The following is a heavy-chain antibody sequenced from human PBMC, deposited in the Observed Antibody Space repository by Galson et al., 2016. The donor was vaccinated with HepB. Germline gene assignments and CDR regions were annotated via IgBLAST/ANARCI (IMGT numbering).Heavy chain of an antibody. J-gene: IGHJ6*02. Sequence: SLRLSCAASRFTFSSYSMNWVRQAPGKGLEWISSITSRGNYRYYADSVKGRFTISRDNTKNSLYLQMNSLRAEDTAVYYCARDPGRYCSRGFCYSNPDYNGMDVWGQGTTVIVSS. CDR1: RFTFSSYS. V-gene: IGHV3-21*01. CDR3: ARDPGRYCSRGFCYSNPDYNGMDV. CDR2: ITSRGNYR. D-gene: IGHD2-15*01.